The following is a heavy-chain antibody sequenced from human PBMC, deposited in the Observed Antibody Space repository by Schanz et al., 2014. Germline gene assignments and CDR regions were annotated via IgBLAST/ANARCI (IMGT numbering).Heavy chain of an antibody. CDR1: GFGFSSYS. D-gene: IGHD3-3*01. CDR3: VRDSFFAFDY. V-gene: IGHV3-48*01. Sequence: DVQLVESGGGLIQPGGSLRLSCAASGFGFSSYSMNWVRQAPGKGLEWVSYVSRSTPDIYYADSVKGRFTMSRDNAKNSVFLQMNSLRAEDTAVYYCVRDSFFAFDYWGQGTLVTVSS. J-gene: IGHJ4*02. CDR2: VSRSTPDI.